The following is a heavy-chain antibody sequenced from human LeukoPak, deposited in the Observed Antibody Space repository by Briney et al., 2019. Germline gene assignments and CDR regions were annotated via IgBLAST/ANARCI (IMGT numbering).Heavy chain of an antibody. CDR1: GVSVRSYNY. J-gene: IGHJ4*02. CDR3: VRDQNYDRTTD. Sequence: SETLSLTCAVSGVSVRSYNYWSWVRQPPGKSLEWLGEVYHSGSTIYNPSLESRITISMDTSKNQFSLRLTSVTAADTAVYYCVRDQNYDRTTDWGQGTLVTVSS. CDR2: VYHSGST. D-gene: IGHD3-22*01. V-gene: IGHV4-4*02.